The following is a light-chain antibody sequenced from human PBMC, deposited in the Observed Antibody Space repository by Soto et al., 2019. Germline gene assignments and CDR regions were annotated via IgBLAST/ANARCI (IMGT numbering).Light chain of an antibody. Sequence: EIVMTQSPASLSVSPGERATLSCRASQTVTRNFAWYQQRPGQAPRLLIYGASTRATGIPARFSGSGSGTEFTLTISSLQSEDSAVYYCRQYNTWPPATFGQGTKVDIK. CDR3: RQYNTWPPAT. CDR1: QTVTRN. V-gene: IGKV3-15*01. J-gene: IGKJ1*01. CDR2: GAS.